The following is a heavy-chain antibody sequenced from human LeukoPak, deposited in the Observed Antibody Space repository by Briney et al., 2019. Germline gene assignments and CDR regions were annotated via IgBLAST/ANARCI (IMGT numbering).Heavy chain of an antibody. Sequence: PGGSLRLSCAASGFTFSSHAMSWVRQAPGKGLEWVSMSTSGSGTTYYADSAKGRFIISRDISKNTLFLQMNSLRAEDTAVYYCAKGGVPGTHYFDYWGQGTLVTVSS. CDR3: AKGGVPGTHYFDY. V-gene: IGHV3-23*01. CDR1: GFTFSSHA. CDR2: STSGSGTT. J-gene: IGHJ4*02. D-gene: IGHD6-19*01.